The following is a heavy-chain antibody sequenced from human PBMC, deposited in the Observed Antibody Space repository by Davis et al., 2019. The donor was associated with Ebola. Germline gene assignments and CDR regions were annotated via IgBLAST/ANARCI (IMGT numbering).Heavy chain of an antibody. D-gene: IGHD6-13*01. Sequence: PGGSLRLSCAASGFTFSGSAMHWVRQASGKGLEWVGRIRSKANSYATAYAASVKGRFTISRDDSKNTACLQMNSLKTEDTAVYYCTRAQQLDDYWGQGTLVTVSS. CDR3: TRAQQLDDY. CDR1: GFTFSGSA. CDR2: IRSKANSYAT. J-gene: IGHJ4*02. V-gene: IGHV3-73*01.